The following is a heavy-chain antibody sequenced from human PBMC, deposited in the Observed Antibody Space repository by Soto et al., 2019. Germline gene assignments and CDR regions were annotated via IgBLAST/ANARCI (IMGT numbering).Heavy chain of an antibody. V-gene: IGHV4-39*01. J-gene: IGHJ4*02. CDR1: GGSVTNSSYY. CDR3: VSQRTTVITRAYFDY. Sequence: SETLSLTCTVSGGSVTNSSYYWGWIRHSPGKGLEWIGSVYYRGRSYSKSSVKSRVTISVDTSKNQFSLNLNSVTASDTAVYFCVSQRTTVITRAYFDYCHPRALVTVSS. CDR2: VYYRGRS. D-gene: IGHD4-4*01.